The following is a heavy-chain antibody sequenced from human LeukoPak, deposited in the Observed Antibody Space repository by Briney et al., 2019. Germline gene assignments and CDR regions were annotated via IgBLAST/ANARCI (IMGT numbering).Heavy chain of an antibody. CDR2: INHSGST. Sequence: SETLSLTCAVYGGSFSGYYWSWIRQPPGKGLEWIGEINHSGSTNYNPSLKSRVTISVDTSKNQFSLKLSSVTAADTAVYYCARDGSGTWLDPWGQGTLVTVSS. J-gene: IGHJ5*02. CDR1: GGSFSGYY. D-gene: IGHD3-10*01. CDR3: ARDGSGTWLDP. V-gene: IGHV4-34*01.